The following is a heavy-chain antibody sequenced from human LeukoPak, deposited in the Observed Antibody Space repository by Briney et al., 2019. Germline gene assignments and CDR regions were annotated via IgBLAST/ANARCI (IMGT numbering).Heavy chain of an antibody. V-gene: IGHV3-23*01. Sequence: SGGSLRLSCAASGFSFSSFSMSWVRQAPGKGLEWVSTITGSGDMTFYADSVEGRSTVSRDNAKNTLYLQMNSLRAEDTAAYHCAKDPLSYGGLYLDSWGQGTLVTVSS. CDR2: ITGSGDMT. CDR1: GFSFSSFS. J-gene: IGHJ4*02. CDR3: AKDPLSYGGLYLDS. D-gene: IGHD4-23*01.